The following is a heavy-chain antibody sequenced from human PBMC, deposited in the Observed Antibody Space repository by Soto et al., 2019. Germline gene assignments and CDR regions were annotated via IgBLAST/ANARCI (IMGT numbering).Heavy chain of an antibody. CDR3: AKSATVPAAIAY. V-gene: IGHV1-3*01. CDR1: GYTFSSYA. D-gene: IGHD2-2*02. J-gene: IGHJ4*02. CDR2: INAGNGNT. Sequence: ASVKVSCKASGYTFSSYALHWVRQAPGQRLEWMGWINAGNGNTKYSQKFQGRVTITRDTSASTAYMELSSLRSEDTAVYYCAKSATVPAAIAYWGQGTLVTVPQ.